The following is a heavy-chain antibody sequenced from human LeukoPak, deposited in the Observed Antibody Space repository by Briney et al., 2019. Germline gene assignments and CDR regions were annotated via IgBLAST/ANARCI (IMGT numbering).Heavy chain of an antibody. CDR3: ARAYGKWNDVYFYAFDL. D-gene: IGHD1-20*01. J-gene: IGHJ3*01. V-gene: IGHV3-20*04. CDR2: INWNGRSI. Sequence: TGGSLRLSCAASGFTFSSYSMSWVRQTAGKGLEWVSGINWNGRSIGYADSVKGRFTVSRDNAKSSLYLQMNSLRAEDTALYYCARAYGKWNDVYFYAFDLWGQGTMVTVSS. CDR1: GFTFSSYS.